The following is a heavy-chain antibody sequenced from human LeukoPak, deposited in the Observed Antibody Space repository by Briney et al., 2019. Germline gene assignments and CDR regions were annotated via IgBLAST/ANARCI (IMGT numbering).Heavy chain of an antibody. J-gene: IGHJ6*02. CDR1: GGSISSSSYY. D-gene: IGHD2-2*01. Sequence: SETLSLSFTVSGGSISSSSYYWGWIRQPPGKGLEWIVSIYYGGSTYYNSSLRSRVTISVDTSKNQFSLRVSSVTAADTAVYYCARDAGHQLSRRNYYAMDVWGQGTTVTVSS. CDR2: IYYGGST. CDR3: ARDAGHQLSRRNYYAMDV. V-gene: IGHV4-39*07.